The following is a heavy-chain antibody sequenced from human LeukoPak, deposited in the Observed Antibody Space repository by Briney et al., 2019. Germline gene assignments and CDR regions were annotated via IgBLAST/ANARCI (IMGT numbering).Heavy chain of an antibody. CDR1: GGSISSYY. J-gene: IGHJ6*03. CDR3: ARVSWFGVSSYYYYMDV. D-gene: IGHD3-10*01. CDR2: IYYSGST. V-gene: IGHV4-59*01. Sequence: PSETLSLTCTVSGGSISSYYWSWIRQPPGKGLEWIGYIYYSGSTNYNPSLKSRVTISVDTSKNQFSLKLSSVTAADTAVYFCARVSWFGVSSYYYYMDVWGKGTTVTVSS.